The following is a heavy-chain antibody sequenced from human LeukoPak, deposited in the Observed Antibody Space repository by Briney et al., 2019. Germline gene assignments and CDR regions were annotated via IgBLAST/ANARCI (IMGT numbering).Heavy chain of an antibody. V-gene: IGHV3-21*01. Sequence: GGSLRLSCAASGFTFSSYSMNWVRQAPGKGLEWVSSISSSSSYIYYADSVKGRFTISRDNAKNSLYLQMNSLRAEDTAVYYCAASLSYDFWSGSSDYWGQGTLVTVSS. CDR3: AASLSYDFWSGSSDY. J-gene: IGHJ4*02. CDR2: ISSSSSYI. D-gene: IGHD3-3*01. CDR1: GFTFSSYS.